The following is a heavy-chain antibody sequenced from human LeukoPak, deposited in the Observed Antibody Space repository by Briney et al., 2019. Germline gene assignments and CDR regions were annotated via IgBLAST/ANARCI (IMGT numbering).Heavy chain of an antibody. CDR2: IYTSGST. CDR3: AAGSYGYWFFDL. J-gene: IGHJ2*01. CDR1: GGSISSGSYY. D-gene: IGHD1-26*01. V-gene: IGHV4-61*02. Sequence: SQTLSLTCTVSGGSISSGSYYWSWIRQPAGKGLEWIGRIYTSGSTNYNPSLKSRVTISVDTSKNRFSLKLSSVTAADTAVYYCAAGSYGYWFFDLWGRGTLVTVSS.